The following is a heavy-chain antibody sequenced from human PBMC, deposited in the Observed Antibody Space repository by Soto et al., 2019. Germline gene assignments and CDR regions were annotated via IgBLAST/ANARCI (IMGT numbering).Heavy chain of an antibody. D-gene: IGHD1-26*01. Sequence: LSLTCAVSGGSFSGYYWSWIRQPPGKGLEWIGEINHSGSTNYNPSLKSRVTISVDTSKNQFALKLNSVIAADTAVYYCAIVPKGEVGGTLYYYAMDAWGQGTTVTVSS. CDR3: AIVPKGEVGGTLYYYAMDA. V-gene: IGHV4-34*01. CDR1: GGSFSGYY. J-gene: IGHJ6*02. CDR2: INHSGST.